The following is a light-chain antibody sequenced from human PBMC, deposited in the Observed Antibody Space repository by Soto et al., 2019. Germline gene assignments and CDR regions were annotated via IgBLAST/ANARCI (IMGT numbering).Light chain of an antibody. V-gene: IGLV2-14*03. Sequence: QSVLTQPASVSGSPGQSITISCTGTSSDVGGYNYVSWFQHHPGKAPKLMIYDVSNRPSGVSNRFSGSKSGNTASPTISGLQAEDEADYYCSSYTSSSLVVFGGGTKLTVL. CDR1: SSDVGGYNY. J-gene: IGLJ2*01. CDR3: SSYTSSSLVV. CDR2: DVS.